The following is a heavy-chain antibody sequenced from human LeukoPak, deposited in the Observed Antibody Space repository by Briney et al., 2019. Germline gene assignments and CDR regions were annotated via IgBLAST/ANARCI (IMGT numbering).Heavy chain of an antibody. V-gene: IGHV3-48*01. CDR3: ARDWYDNSDAFDI. CDR1: GFTFSSYW. Sequence: GSLRLSCAASGFTFSSYWMSWVRQAPGKGLEWVSYISSSSSTIYYADSVKGRFTISRDNAKTSLYFQMNSLRADDTAVYYCARDWYDNSDAFDIWGQGTMVTVSS. D-gene: IGHD3-9*01. J-gene: IGHJ3*02. CDR2: ISSSSSTI.